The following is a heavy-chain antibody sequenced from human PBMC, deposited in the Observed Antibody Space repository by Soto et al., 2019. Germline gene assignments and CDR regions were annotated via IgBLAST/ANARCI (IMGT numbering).Heavy chain of an antibody. CDR3: ARDQGIASSGPFDY. CDR1: GDSIINYY. CDR2: IYHSGNT. D-gene: IGHD6-13*01. V-gene: IGHV4-59*01. Sequence: ASETLSLTCTVSGDSIINYYWSWILQAPGKGLEWIGFIYHSGNTNYNPSLKSRVTMSIDTSKSLFSLKLNSVTAADTAVYYCARDQGIASSGPFDYWGPGTLVTVSS. J-gene: IGHJ4*02.